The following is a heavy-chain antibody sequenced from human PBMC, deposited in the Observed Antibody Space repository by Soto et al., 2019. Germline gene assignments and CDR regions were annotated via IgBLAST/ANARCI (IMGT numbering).Heavy chain of an antibody. V-gene: IGHV4-59*01. J-gene: IGHJ6*03. CDR1: GGSISSYY. Sequence: SETLSLTCTVSGGSISSYYWSWIRQPPGKGLEWIGYIYYSGSTNYNPSLKSRVTISVDTSKNQFSLKLSSVTAADTAVYYCARVVYAILMGPTTDYYYYYMDVWGKGTTVTVSS. CDR2: IYYSGST. D-gene: IGHD2-8*01. CDR3: ARVVYAILMGPTTDYYYYYMDV.